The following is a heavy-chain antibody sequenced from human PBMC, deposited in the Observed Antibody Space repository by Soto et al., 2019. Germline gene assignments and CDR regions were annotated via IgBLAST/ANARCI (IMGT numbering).Heavy chain of an antibody. CDR3: ARRLPAAYGAFDI. J-gene: IGHJ3*02. CDR2: IYYSGST. D-gene: IGHD2-2*01. Sequence: SETLSLTCTVSGGSISSGGYYWSWIRQHPGKGLEWIGYIYYSGSTYYNPSLKSRVTISVDTSKNQFSLKLSSVTAADTAVYYCARRLPAAYGAFDIWGQGTMVTVSS. CDR1: GGSISSGGYY. V-gene: IGHV4-31*03.